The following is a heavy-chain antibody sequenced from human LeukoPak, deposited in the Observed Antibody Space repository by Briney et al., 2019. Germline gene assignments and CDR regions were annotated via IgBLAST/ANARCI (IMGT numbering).Heavy chain of an antibody. D-gene: IGHD3-3*01. CDR3: ARDSYDFWSGYTVSY. CDR2: INPNSGGT. J-gene: IGHJ4*02. Sequence: GASVKVSCKASGYTFTGYYMHWVRQAPGQGLEWMGWINPNSGGTNYAQKFQGRVTMTRDTSISTAYMELSRLRSDDTAVYYCARDSYDFWSGYTVSYWGQGTLVTVSS. V-gene: IGHV1-2*02. CDR1: GYTFTGYY.